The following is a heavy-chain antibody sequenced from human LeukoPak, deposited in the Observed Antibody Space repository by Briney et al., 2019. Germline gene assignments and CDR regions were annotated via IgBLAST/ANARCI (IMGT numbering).Heavy chain of an antibody. CDR1: GGPFSGYY. CDR2: INHSGST. V-gene: IGHV4-34*01. D-gene: IGHD2-2*03. Sequence: KPSETLSLTCAIYGGPFSGYYWSWIRQPPKKGLEWIGEINHSGSTNYNPSLKSRVTISVDTSKNQFSLKLSSVTAADTAVYYCARRGYCSSTSCYWGNWFDPWGQGTLVTVSS. J-gene: IGHJ5*02. CDR3: ARRGYCSSTSCYWGNWFDP.